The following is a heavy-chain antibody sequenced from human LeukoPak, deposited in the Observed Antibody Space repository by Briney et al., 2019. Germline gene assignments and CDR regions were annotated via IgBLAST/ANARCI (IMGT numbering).Heavy chain of an antibody. V-gene: IGHV3-7*03. J-gene: IGHJ4*02. Sequence: GGSLRLSCAASGFTFSSYWMSWVRQAPGKGLEWVANINQDGSEKNHVDSVEGRFTISRDNAKNSLFLQMNSLRAEDTAVYYCAKDQHYFDSGGYYYYFDYWGQGTLVTVSS. CDR3: AKDQHYFDSGGYYYYFDY. CDR2: INQDGSEK. D-gene: IGHD3-22*01. CDR1: GFTFSSYW.